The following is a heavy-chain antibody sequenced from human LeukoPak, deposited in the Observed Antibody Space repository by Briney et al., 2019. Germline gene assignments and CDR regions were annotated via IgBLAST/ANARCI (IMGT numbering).Heavy chain of an antibody. CDR3: ARSNYYDSSGYGGYYYYYMDV. V-gene: IGHV3-7*01. CDR1: GFTFSNYR. J-gene: IGHJ6*03. CDR2: IKEDGGEK. Sequence: GGSLRLSCAASGFTFSNYRMTWVRQAPGKGLEWVANIKEDGGEKYYVDSVKGRFTMSRDNAKNSLYLQMNSLRAEDTAVYYCARSNYYDSSGYGGYYYYYMDVWGKGTTVTISS. D-gene: IGHD3-22*01.